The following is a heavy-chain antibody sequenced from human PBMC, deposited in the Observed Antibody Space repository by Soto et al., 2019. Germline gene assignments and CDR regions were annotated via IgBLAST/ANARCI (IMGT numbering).Heavy chain of an antibody. CDR2: ISGSGGST. D-gene: IGHD6-13*01. J-gene: IGHJ4*02. V-gene: IGHV3-23*01. CDR1: GFTFSNYA. CDR3: AKDQGSSWYEIDY. Sequence: GGSLRLSCAASGFTFSNYAVTWVRQAPGKGLEWVSTISGSGGSTYYADYVKGRFTISRDNSKKTQYKQMNSLRAEDTAVYYCAKDQGSSWYEIDYWGQGTLVTVSS.